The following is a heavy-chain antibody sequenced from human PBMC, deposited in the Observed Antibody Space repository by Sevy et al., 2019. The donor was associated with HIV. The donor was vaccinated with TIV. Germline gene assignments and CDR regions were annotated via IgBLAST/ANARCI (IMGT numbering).Heavy chain of an antibody. CDR1: GYTFTNYG. J-gene: IGHJ4*02. V-gene: IGHV7-4-1*01. CDR3: ARALYNYFDT. D-gene: IGHD3-9*01. Sequence: ASVKVSCKGSGYTFTNYGLIWVRQAPGHGLEYMGRINTNSGNPTFAPGFAGRFVFSLDTSVSTAFLQIDSLKAEDTALYYCARALYNYFDTWGQGSLVTVSS. CDR2: INTNSGNP.